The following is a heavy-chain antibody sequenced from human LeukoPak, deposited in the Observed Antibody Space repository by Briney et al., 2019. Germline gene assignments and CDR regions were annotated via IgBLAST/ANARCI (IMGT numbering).Heavy chain of an antibody. D-gene: IGHD3-9*01. J-gene: IGHJ4*02. CDR3: ARDEDGYDILTGYHDY. CDR2: ISAYNGNT. Sequence: GASVKVSCKASGYTFTSYGISWVRQAPGQGLEWMGWISAYNGNTNYAQKLQGRVTMTTDTSTSTAYMELRSLRSDDTAVYYCARDEDGYDILTGYHDYWGQGTLVTVSS. CDR1: GYTFTSYG. V-gene: IGHV1-18*01.